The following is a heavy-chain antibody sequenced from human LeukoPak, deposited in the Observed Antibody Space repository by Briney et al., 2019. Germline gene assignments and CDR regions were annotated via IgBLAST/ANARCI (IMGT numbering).Heavy chain of an antibody. CDR3: AEVHMIVVVTLEY. J-gene: IGHJ4*02. D-gene: IGHD3-22*01. CDR1: GFTLSSYG. CDR2: IRYDGSNK. V-gene: IGHV3-30*02. Sequence: GPLRLSFAASGFTLSSYGMHWVRQAPGKGLEWVAFIRYDGSNKYYADSVKGRFTIYRDNSKNTLYLPMNSLRAEDTAVYYSAEVHMIVVVTLEYWGKGTLVTVSS.